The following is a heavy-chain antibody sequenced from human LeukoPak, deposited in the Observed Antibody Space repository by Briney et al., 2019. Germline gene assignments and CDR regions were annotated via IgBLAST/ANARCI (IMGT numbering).Heavy chain of an antibody. CDR1: GFTFSSYA. D-gene: IGHD6-6*01. J-gene: IGHJ4*02. CDR3: AKDQEYSSSSGIDY. CDR2: ISYDGSNK. V-gene: IGHV3-30-3*01. Sequence: GGSLRLSCAASGFTFSSYAMHWVRQAPGKGLEWVAVISYDGSNKYYADSVKGRLTISRDNSKNTLYLQMNSLRAEDTAVYYCAKDQEYSSSSGIDYWGQGTLVTVSS.